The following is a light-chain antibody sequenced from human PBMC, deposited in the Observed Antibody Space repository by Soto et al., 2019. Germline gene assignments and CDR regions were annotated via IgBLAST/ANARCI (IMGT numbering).Light chain of an antibody. CDR2: VDSDGSH. CDR3: QTWGTGIQV. Sequence: QSVLTQSPSASASLGASVKLTCTLSSAHSSYVIAWHQQQPEKGPRYLMKVDSDGSHSKGDGIPDRFSGSSSGAERYLTISSLQSEDEADYYCQTWGTGIQVFGTGTKLTVL. CDR1: SAHSSYV. V-gene: IGLV4-69*01. J-gene: IGLJ1*01.